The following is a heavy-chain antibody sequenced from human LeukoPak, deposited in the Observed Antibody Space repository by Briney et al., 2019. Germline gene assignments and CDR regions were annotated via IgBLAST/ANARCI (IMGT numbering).Heavy chain of an antibody. CDR2: ISGSGGSA. CDR1: GFTFCSYA. J-gene: IGHJ4*02. CDR3: AKARDSSGYYNY. D-gene: IGHD3-22*01. Sequence: GGSLRLSCAASGFTFCSYAMMGVRQAAGKGREWVSAISGSGGSAYYAVCVKGRFTIYRDNSKNTLSLQLNSLSGEDGGVYCCAKARDSSGYYNYWGQGTLVTVSS. V-gene: IGHV3-23*01.